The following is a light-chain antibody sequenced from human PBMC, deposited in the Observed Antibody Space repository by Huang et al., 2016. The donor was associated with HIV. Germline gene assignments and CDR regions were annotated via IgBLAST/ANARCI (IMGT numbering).Light chain of an antibody. Sequence: DIQMTLSPSTLSASVGDRVTITCRASQSISSWLAWYQQKPGKAPKLLIYKASSLERGVPSRFSSSGSGTEFTLTISSLQPDDFATYYCQQYNSYWTFGQGTKVEIK. CDR3: QQYNSYWT. V-gene: IGKV1-5*03. CDR1: QSISSW. J-gene: IGKJ1*01. CDR2: KAS.